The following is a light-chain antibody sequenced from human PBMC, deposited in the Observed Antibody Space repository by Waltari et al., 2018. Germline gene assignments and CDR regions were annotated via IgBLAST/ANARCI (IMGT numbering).Light chain of an antibody. V-gene: IGLV3-19*01. CDR3: SARDTSDDHLVV. CDR1: SPRKYY. Sequence: SSELTQDPAVSVALGQTVRTTCQGDSPRKYYAGWYQQKPGQTPILIIYGKNNRPPGIPERFSSSNSGNTASLTVSGAQPEDDAEYYCSARDTSDDHLVVFGGGTRLTVL. J-gene: IGLJ2*01. CDR2: GKN.